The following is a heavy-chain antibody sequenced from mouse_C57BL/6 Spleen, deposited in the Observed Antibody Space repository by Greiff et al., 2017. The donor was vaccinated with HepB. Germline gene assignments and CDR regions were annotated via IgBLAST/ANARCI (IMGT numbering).Heavy chain of an antibody. CDR2: IYPGSGNT. V-gene: IGHV1-76*01. Sequence: VQLKQSGAELVRPGASVKLSCKASGYTFTDYYINWVKQRPGQGLEWIARIYPGSGNTYYNEKFKGKATLTAEKSSSTAYMQLSSLTSEDSAVYFCARLNTTDWYFDVWGTGTTVTVSS. CDR1: GYTFTDYY. J-gene: IGHJ1*03. D-gene: IGHD1-1*01. CDR3: ARLNTTDWYFDV.